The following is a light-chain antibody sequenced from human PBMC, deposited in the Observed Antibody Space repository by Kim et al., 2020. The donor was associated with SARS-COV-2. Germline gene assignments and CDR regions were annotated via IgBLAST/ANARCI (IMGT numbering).Light chain of an antibody. J-gene: IGKJ4*01. Sequence: LPPGERATLSCRASQSIARSYLAWYQQKPGQAPGLLIYVASSRATGIPDRFSGSGSGTDFTLTISRLEPEDFAVYYCQQYGSSPLTFGGGTKLEI. V-gene: IGKV3-20*01. CDR3: QQYGSSPLT. CDR2: VAS. CDR1: QSIARSY.